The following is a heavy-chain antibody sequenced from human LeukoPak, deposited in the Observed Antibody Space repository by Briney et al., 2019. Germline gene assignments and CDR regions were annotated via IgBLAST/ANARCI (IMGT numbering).Heavy chain of an antibody. Sequence: ASVKASCKASGYTFTNYGISWVRQAPGQGLEWMGWISTYNGNTYYAQKVQGRVAMTTDTSTSTAYMELRSLRSDDTAMYYCARDEGLYSRSWYAGRDYWGQGTLVTVSS. V-gene: IGHV1-18*01. CDR3: ARDEGLYSRSWYAGRDY. CDR2: ISTYNGNT. D-gene: IGHD6-13*01. J-gene: IGHJ4*02. CDR1: GYTFTNYG.